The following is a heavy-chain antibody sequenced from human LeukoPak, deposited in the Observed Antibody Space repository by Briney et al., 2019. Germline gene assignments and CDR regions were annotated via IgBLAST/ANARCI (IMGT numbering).Heavy chain of an antibody. V-gene: IGHV1-69*05. CDR1: GGTFSSYA. Sequence: SVRVSCKPSGGTFSSYAISSVRQAPGHGLEWMGRIIPIFGTANYAQKYQGRVTITTHESTSTAYMELSSLRSEDTAVYYCARVLDYSSGWPPFDYWGQGTLVTVSS. CDR2: IIPIFGTA. J-gene: IGHJ4*02. CDR3: ARVLDYSSGWPPFDY. D-gene: IGHD6-19*01.